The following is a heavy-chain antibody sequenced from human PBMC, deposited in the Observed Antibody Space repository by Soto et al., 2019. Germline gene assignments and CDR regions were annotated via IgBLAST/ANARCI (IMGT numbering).Heavy chain of an antibody. Sequence: GGSLRLSCTLSGFTFRNYGLLWFRQAPGEGLEGGALISYDGDHKYYPDSARGRFTVSRDNFNNMLFLQMASLTPEDTAVYYCAKKIMGYAAHSDALDDWGQGTTVTVSS. CDR1: GFTFRNYG. J-gene: IGHJ6*02. CDR3: AKKIMGYAAHSDALDD. D-gene: IGHD5-12*01. CDR2: ISYDGDHK. V-gene: IGHV3-30*18.